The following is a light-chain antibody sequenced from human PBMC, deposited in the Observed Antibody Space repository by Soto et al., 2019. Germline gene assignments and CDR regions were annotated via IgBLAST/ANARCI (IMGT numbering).Light chain of an antibody. CDR2: EVN. CDR1: SSDVGGYDF. J-gene: IGLJ3*02. V-gene: IGLV2-8*01. Sequence: QSVLTQSPSASGSPGQSVTISCTGTSSDVGGYDFVSWYQQRPGKAPKLMIYEVNRRLSGVPDRFSGSKSGNTASLTVSGLQAEDEADYYCSSYAGSNNLVFAGGTKVTVL. CDR3: SSYAGSNNLV.